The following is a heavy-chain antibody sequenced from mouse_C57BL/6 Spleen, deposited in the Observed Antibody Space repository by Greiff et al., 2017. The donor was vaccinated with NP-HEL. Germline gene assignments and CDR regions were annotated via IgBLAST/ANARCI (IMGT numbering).Heavy chain of an antibody. CDR3: ARKGTTVYGFDY. CDR2: IWSGGST. V-gene: IGHV2-2*01. J-gene: IGHJ3*01. D-gene: IGHD1-1*01. Sequence: VKVVESGPGLVQPSQSLSITCTVSGFSLTSYGVHWVRQSPGKGLEWLGVIWSGGSTDYNAAFISRLSISKDNSKSQVFFKMNSLQADDTAIYYCARKGTTVYGFDYWGQGTLVTVSA. CDR1: GFSLTSYG.